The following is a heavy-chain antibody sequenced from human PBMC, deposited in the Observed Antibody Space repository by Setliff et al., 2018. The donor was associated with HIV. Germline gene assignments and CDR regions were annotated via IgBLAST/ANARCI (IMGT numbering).Heavy chain of an antibody. CDR3: ARVIQTPGSPYTRFDF. V-gene: IGHV4-39*07. J-gene: IGHJ4*02. CDR1: GFSLITSGMC. Sequence: SGPTLVNPTQTLTLTCTFSGFSLITSGMCVSWIRQPPGRGLEWIASVFHIGSTYYNPSLKSRVTISIDMSKRQFFLKLSSATAADTAFYYCARVIQTPGSPYTRFDFWGQGTQVTVSS. CDR2: VFHIGST. D-gene: IGHD3-16*01.